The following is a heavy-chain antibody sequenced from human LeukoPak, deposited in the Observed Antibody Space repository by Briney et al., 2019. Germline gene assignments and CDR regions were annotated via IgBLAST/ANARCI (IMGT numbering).Heavy chain of an antibody. CDR2: IFHSGSP. D-gene: IGHD3-22*01. CDR3: AREAYYYDSSGSISPYFFDY. J-gene: IGHJ4*02. CDR1: GYSISSDYY. Sequence: SETLSLTCTVSGYSISSDYYWGWIRQPPGKGLEWIGSIFHSGSPYYNPSLKSRVTISVDTSKNRFSLKLSSVTAADTAVYYCAREAYYYDSSGSISPYFFDYWGQGTLVTVSS. V-gene: IGHV4-38-2*02.